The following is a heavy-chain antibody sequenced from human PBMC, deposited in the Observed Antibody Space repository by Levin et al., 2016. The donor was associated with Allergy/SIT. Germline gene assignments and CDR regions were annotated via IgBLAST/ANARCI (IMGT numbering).Heavy chain of an antibody. Sequence: ESLKISCNAFGGSIITYYWSWIRQVPGKGVEWIGCIYYSGNTKYNPSLKSRVTISLDMSKNQFSLKMNSVTAADTALYYCARGREDYGMDVWGQGTTVTVSS. J-gene: IGHJ6*02. CDR2: IYYSGNT. CDR1: GGSIITYY. V-gene: IGHV4-59*13. CDR3: ARGREDYGMDV. D-gene: IGHD5-24*01.